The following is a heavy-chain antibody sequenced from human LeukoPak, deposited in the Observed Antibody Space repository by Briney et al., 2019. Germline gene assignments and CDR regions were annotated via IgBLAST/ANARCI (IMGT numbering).Heavy chain of an antibody. CDR3: ARGPYSSSWYGSMIYATSGKDFDY. Sequence: GASVKVSCKASGYTFTSYGISWVQQAPGQGLEWMGWISAYNGNTNYAQKLRGRVTMTTDTSTSTAYMELRSLRSDDTAVYYCARGPYSSSWYGSMIYATSGKDFDYWGQGTLVTVSS. V-gene: IGHV1-18*01. CDR2: ISAYNGNT. J-gene: IGHJ4*02. CDR1: GYTFTSYG. D-gene: IGHD6-13*01.